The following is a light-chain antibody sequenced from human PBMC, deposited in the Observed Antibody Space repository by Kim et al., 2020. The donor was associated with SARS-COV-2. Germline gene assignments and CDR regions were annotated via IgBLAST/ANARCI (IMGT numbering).Light chain of an antibody. J-gene: IGKJ2*01. CDR3: QQYSSDST. CDR2: QAS. Sequence: LPASVGDRITLTRRASQNVTILFAWYQQKPGKAPNLLIDQASRLEFGVPSRFSGSGSWTEFTLTISSLQPDDFATYYCQQYSSDSTFGQGTKLEIK. V-gene: IGKV1-5*03. CDR1: QNVTIL.